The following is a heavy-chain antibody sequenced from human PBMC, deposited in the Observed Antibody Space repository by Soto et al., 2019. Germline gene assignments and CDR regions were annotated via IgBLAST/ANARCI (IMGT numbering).Heavy chain of an antibody. CDR2: IYYSGST. Sequence: IRQHPGKGLEWIGYIYYSGSTYYNPSLKSRVTISVDTSKNQFSLKLSSVTAADTAVYYCAHYYYGMDVWGQGTTVTVSS. CDR3: AHYYYGMDV. V-gene: IGHV4-31*02. J-gene: IGHJ6*02.